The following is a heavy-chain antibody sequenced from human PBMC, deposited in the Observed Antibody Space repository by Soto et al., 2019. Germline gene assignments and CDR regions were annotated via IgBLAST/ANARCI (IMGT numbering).Heavy chain of an antibody. V-gene: IGHV3-13*01. CDR2: IGTAGDT. J-gene: IGHJ4*02. CDR1: GFTFSSYD. D-gene: IGHD3-22*01. CDR3: ARGGYESSGYYFSPFDY. Sequence: PGGSLRLSCAASGFTFSSYDMHWVRQATGKGLEWVSSIGTAGDTYYPGSVKGRFTISRENAKNSLYLQMNTLRAKDTAVYYCARGGYESSGYYFSPFDYWGQGTLATVSS.